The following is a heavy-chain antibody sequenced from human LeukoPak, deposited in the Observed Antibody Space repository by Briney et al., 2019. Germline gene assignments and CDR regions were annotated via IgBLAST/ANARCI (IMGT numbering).Heavy chain of an antibody. D-gene: IGHD3-3*01. V-gene: IGHV3-21*01. CDR3: ARELPLTIFGVANGMDV. Sequence: PGGSLRLSCAASGFVFSSYDMNWVRQAPGKGQEWVSCFKSSSYIYYADSVRGRFTISRDNAKNSLYLQMNSLRAEDTAVYYCARELPLTIFGVANGMDVWGQGTTVIVSS. CDR1: GFVFSSYD. J-gene: IGHJ6*02. CDR2: FKSSSYI.